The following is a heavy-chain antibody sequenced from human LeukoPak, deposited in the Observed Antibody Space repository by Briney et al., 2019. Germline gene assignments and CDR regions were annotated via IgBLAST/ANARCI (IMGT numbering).Heavy chain of an antibody. CDR3: ARSTLLDGAFDI. V-gene: IGHV3-74*01. D-gene: IGHD1-1*01. Sequence: GGSLRLSCAASGFTFSSYWMHWVRQAPGKGLVWVSRINSDGSSTSYADSVKGRFTISRDNSKNTLYLQMNSLRAEDTAVYYCARSTLLDGAFDIWGQGTMVTVSS. J-gene: IGHJ3*02. CDR2: INSDGSST. CDR1: GFTFSSYW.